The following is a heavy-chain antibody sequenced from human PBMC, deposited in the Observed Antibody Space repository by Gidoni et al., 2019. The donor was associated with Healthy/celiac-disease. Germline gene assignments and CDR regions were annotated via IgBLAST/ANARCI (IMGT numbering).Heavy chain of an antibody. CDR2: IWYDGSNK. Sequence: QVQMVESGGGVVEPGRSLRLSCAATGLPLSSYGWHWVRQAPGKGLEWVAVIWYDGSNKYYADSVKGRFTISRDNSKNTLYLQMNSLRAEDTAVYYCARERWYYYDSSGYPAFDYWGQGTLVTVSS. CDR1: GLPLSSYG. V-gene: IGHV3-33*01. CDR3: ARERWYYYDSSGYPAFDY. J-gene: IGHJ4*02. D-gene: IGHD3-22*01.